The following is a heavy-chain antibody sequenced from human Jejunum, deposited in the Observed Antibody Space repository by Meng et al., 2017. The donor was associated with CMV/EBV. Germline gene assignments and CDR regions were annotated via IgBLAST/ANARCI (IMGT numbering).Heavy chain of an antibody. CDR2: INGGGSDI. J-gene: IGHJ4*02. CDR3: GRGMVGAPGDY. Sequence: SCAASGFTFSAYAMHWVRQAPGKGLVWVSRINGGGSDITDADSGRGRFTISRDNAKNTLYLQMNSLRAEDTAVYYCGRGMVGAPGDYWGQGTLVTVSS. CDR1: GFTFSAYA. D-gene: IGHD1-26*01. V-gene: IGHV3-74*01.